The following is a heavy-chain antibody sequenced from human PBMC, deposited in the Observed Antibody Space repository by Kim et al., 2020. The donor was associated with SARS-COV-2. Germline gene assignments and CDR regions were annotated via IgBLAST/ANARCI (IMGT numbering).Heavy chain of an antibody. D-gene: IGHD1-26*01. CDR3: ASLVGATFPWLSQKSAAPDY. Sequence: GGSLRLSCAASGFTFSSYAMHWVRQAPGKGLEWVAVISYDGSNKYYADSVKGRFTISRDNSKNTLYLQMNSLRAEDTAVYYCASLVGATFPWLSQKSAAPDYWGQGTLVTVSS. J-gene: IGHJ4*02. CDR1: GFTFSSYA. CDR2: ISYDGSNK. V-gene: IGHV3-30-3*01.